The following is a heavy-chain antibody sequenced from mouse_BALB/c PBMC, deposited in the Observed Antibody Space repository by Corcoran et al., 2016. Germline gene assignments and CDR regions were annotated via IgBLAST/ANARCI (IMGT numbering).Heavy chain of an antibody. J-gene: IGHJ2*01. D-gene: IGHD3-2*01. CDR3: AKTARATYYFDY. Sequence: QVQLQQSGPELVKPGASVKISCKASGYSFTSYYIHWVKQRPGQGLEWIGWIFPGSGNTKYNDKFKGKATLTADTSSSTAYMQLSSLTSEDSAVYFCAKTARATYYFDYWGQGTTLTVSS. CDR2: IFPGSGNT. CDR1: GYSFTSYY. V-gene: IGHV1-66*01.